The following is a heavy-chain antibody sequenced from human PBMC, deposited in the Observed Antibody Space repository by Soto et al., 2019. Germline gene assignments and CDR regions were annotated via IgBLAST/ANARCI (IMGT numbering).Heavy chain of an antibody. Sequence: QVELIQSGGGEVQPGRSLRLSCEASGFIFTNYGMHWVRQAPGKGLEWVAVVSYDGSKEYYADSVKGRFTISRDNSKNMVYLQMSSLRVEDTAVYCCANILGYPPCAADGFDGWGQGTLVTVSS. CDR2: VSYDGSKE. J-gene: IGHJ3*01. V-gene: IGHV3-30*18. CDR3: ANILGYPPCAADGFDG. CDR1: GFIFTNYG. D-gene: IGHD3-9*01.